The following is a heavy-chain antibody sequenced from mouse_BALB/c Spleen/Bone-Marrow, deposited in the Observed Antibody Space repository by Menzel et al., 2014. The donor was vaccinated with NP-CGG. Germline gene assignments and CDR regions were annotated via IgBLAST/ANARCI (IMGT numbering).Heavy chain of an antibody. Sequence: EVHLVESGGGLVQPGGSRKLSCAASGITFXNFGMHWVRQAPKKGLEWVAYISSGSSTIYYADTLKGRFTISRDIPKNTLFLQMTSLRSEDTAMYYCARIGRARGYAMDYWGQGTSVTVSS. CDR2: ISSGSSTI. CDR1: GITFXNFG. V-gene: IGHV5-17*02. J-gene: IGHJ4*01. D-gene: IGHD3-3*01. CDR3: ARIGRARGYAMDY.